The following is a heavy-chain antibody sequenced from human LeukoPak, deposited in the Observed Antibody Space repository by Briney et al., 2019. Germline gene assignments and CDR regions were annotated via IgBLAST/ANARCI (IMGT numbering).Heavy chain of an antibody. CDR2: ISATGGST. J-gene: IGHJ4*02. Sequence: GGSLRLSCAASGFTFSSYAMSWVRQAPGQGLEWVSAISATGGSTYYADSVKGRFTVSRDNSKNTLYLQMNSLRAEDTAVYYCAKDWGRGWLFDYWGQGTLVTVSS. D-gene: IGHD6-19*01. CDR3: AKDWGRGWLFDY. V-gene: IGHV3-23*01. CDR1: GFTFSSYA.